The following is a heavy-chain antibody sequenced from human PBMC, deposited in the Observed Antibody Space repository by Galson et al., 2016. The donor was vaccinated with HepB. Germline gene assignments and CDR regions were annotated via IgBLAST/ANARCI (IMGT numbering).Heavy chain of an antibody. CDR3: AKKWSYGDYSFFDY. V-gene: IGHV3-7*01. Sequence: SLRLSCAASGFTFSSYWMSWVRQAPGKGLEWVANIKEDGSEEYYVDSVKGRFTISRYNAKNSLYLQMNRLRAEDTAVYYCAKKWSYGDYSFFDYWGQGTLVTVSS. CDR1: GFTFSSYW. J-gene: IGHJ4*02. D-gene: IGHD4-17*01. CDR2: IKEDGSEE.